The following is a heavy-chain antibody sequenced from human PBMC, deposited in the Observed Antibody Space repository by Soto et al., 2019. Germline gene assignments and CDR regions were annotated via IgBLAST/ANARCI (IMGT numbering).Heavy chain of an antibody. CDR2: IIPIFGTA. CDR1: GGTFSSYA. Sequence: ASVKVSCKASGGTFSSYAISWVRQAPGQGLEWMGGIIPIFGTANYAQKFQGRVTITADESTSTAYMELSSLRSEDTAVYYCARDSRSGYPNWFDPWGQGTLVTVSS. CDR3: ARDSRSGYPNWFDP. J-gene: IGHJ5*02. D-gene: IGHD3-3*01. V-gene: IGHV1-69*13.